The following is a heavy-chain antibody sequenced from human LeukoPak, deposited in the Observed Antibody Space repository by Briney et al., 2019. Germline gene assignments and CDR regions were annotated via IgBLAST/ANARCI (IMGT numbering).Heavy chain of an antibody. CDR3: ARAPTGGYCTNGVCSWNWFDP. J-gene: IGHJ5*02. Sequence: SVKVSCKASGGTFSSYAISRVRQAPGQGLEWMGGIIPIFGTANYAQKFQGRVTITADESTSTAYMELSSLRSEDTAVYYCARAPTGGYCTNGVCSWNWFDPWGQGTLVTVSS. CDR1: GGTFSSYA. D-gene: IGHD2-8*01. CDR2: IIPIFGTA. V-gene: IGHV1-69*13.